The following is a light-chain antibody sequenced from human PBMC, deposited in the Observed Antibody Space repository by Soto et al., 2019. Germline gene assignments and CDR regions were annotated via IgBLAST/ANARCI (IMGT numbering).Light chain of an antibody. Sequence: DIQMTQSPSSLPASIGDRVTITCRASRSISNWLAWYQRRPGIAPKLLIFDASILQSGVPSRFSGSGSGTEFTLSISRLQTDDFATYYCQQYGSFSPITFGGGTKV. CDR2: DAS. CDR3: QQYGSFSPIT. V-gene: IGKV1-5*01. J-gene: IGKJ4*01. CDR1: RSISNW.